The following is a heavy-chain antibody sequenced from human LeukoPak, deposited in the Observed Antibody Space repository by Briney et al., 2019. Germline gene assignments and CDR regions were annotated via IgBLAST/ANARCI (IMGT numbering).Heavy chain of an antibody. CDR1: GLTFSNYA. V-gene: IGHV3-23*01. D-gene: IGHD2/OR15-2a*01. CDR2: ISDSGDDT. J-gene: IGHJ4*02. CDR3: AKDGHRECN. Sequence: PGGSLRLSCAASGLTFSNYAMNWVRQAPGKGLEWVSAISDSGDDTYYADSVKGRFTISRDNSKNTLYLLMNSLRAGDTAVYYCAKDGHRECNWGQGTQVTVSS.